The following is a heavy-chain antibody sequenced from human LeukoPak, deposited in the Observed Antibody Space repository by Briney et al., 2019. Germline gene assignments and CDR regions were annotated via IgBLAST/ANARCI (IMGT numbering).Heavy chain of an antibody. CDR3: AKDHHYYGSGSYSPFDY. J-gene: IGHJ4*02. CDR2: ISGSGGST. V-gene: IGHV3-23*01. D-gene: IGHD3-10*01. CDR1: GFTFSSYA. Sequence: PGGSLRLSCAASGFTFSSYAMSWVRQAPGKGLEWVSAISGSGGSTYYADSVKGRFTISRDNSKNTLYLQMNGLRAEDTAVYYCAKDHHYYGSGSYSPFDYWGQGTLVTVSS.